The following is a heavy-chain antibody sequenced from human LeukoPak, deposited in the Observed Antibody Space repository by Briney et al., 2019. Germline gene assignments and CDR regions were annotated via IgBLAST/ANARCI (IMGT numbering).Heavy chain of an antibody. CDR2: ISGSSDHK. J-gene: IGHJ3*01. CDR3: ASLTYYFDSSGYLAFDV. V-gene: IGHV3-21*01. D-gene: IGHD3-22*01. CDR1: GFTLSSFT. Sequence: GGSLRLSCEASGFTLSSFTMNWVRQAPGKGLEWVSCISGSSDHKDYADSVKGRFTISRDNAKNSMFLQMTSLRAEDTAVYYCASLTYYFDSSGYLAFDVWGQGTMVTVSS.